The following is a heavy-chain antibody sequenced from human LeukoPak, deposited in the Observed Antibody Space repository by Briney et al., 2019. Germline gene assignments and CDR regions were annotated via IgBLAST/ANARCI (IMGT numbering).Heavy chain of an antibody. CDR1: GGSISSYY. Sequence: PSETLSLTCTVSGGSISSYYWSWIRQPPGKGLEWIGSIYYDGSTYYNPSLKSRVTISVDTSKNQFSLKLSSVTAADTAVYYCAGHEGYSYGHYYFDNWGQGTLVTVSS. CDR3: AGHEGYSYGHYYFDN. D-gene: IGHD5-18*01. J-gene: IGHJ4*02. V-gene: IGHV4-59*05. CDR2: IYYDGST.